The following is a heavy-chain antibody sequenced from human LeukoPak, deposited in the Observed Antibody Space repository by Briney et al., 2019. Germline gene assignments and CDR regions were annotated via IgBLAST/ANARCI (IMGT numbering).Heavy chain of an antibody. D-gene: IGHD2-8*02. J-gene: IGHJ6*03. V-gene: IGHV3-20*04. CDR1: GFTFDDYG. CDR3: ARDRPWSYLVYYMDV. Sequence: GGSLRLSCAASGFTFDDYGMSWVLQAPGKGLEWVSGINWNGGSTGYADSVKGRFTISRDNAKNSLYLQMNSLRAEDTALYYCARDRPWSYLVYYMDVWGKGTTVTVSS. CDR2: INWNGGST.